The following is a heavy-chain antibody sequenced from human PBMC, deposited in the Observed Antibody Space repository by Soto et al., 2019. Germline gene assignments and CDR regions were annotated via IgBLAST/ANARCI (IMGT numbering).Heavy chain of an antibody. V-gene: IGHV3-23*01. CDR1: GFTFSSYA. CDR3: AKDFTGVYSYGYPFDY. CDR2: ISGSGGST. D-gene: IGHD5-18*01. J-gene: IGHJ4*02. Sequence: EVQLLESGGGLIQPGGSLRLSCAASGFTFSSYAMSWVRQAPGKGLEWVSAISGSGGSTYYADSVKGRFTISRDNSKITLYLQMNSLRAEDTDVYYCAKDFTGVYSYGYPFDYWGQGTLVTVS.